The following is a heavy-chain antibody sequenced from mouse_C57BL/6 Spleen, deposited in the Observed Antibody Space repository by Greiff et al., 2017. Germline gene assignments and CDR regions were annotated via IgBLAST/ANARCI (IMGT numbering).Heavy chain of an antibody. V-gene: IGHV1-4*01. CDR2: INPSSGYT. J-gene: IGHJ2*01. D-gene: IGHD2-5*01. CDR1: GYTFTSYT. Sequence: QVQLKESGAELARPGASVKMSCKASGYTFTSYTMHWVKQRPGQGLEWIGYINPSSGYTKYNQKFKDKATLTADKSSSTAYMQLSSLTSEDSAVTYCASPYSNYDYFDSWGQGTTLTVSS. CDR3: ASPYSNYDYFDS.